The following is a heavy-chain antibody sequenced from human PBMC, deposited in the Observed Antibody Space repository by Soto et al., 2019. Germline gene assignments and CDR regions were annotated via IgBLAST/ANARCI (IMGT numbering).Heavy chain of an antibody. CDR2: INPGDSDT. J-gene: IGHJ4*02. Sequence: PGESLKISCKGSGYNFNYWIGWVRQMPGKGLEWMGIINPGDSDTRYNPSFQGQVTFSVDKSISTAYLQWGSLKASETAIYYCARQTDGGRFDYWGQGTLVTVSS. D-gene: IGHD2-15*01. V-gene: IGHV5-51*01. CDR3: ARQTDGGRFDY. CDR1: GYNFNYW.